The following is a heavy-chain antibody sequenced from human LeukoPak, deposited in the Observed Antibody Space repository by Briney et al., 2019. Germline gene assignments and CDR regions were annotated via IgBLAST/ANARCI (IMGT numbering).Heavy chain of an antibody. D-gene: IGHD3-3*01. V-gene: IGHV1-18*01. CDR2: ISAYNGNT. Sequence: GASVKVSCKASGYTFTSYGISWVRQAPGQGLEWMGWISAYNGNTNYAQKLQGRVTMTTDTSTSTAYMELRSLRSDDTAVYYCARAISESGYRYYYYYGVDVWGHGTTVTVSS. J-gene: IGHJ6*02. CDR1: GYTFTSYG. CDR3: ARAISESGYRYYYYYGVDV.